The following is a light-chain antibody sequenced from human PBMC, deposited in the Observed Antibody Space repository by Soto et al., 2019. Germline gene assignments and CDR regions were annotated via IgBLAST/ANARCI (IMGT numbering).Light chain of an antibody. CDR2: EVS. V-gene: IGLV2-14*01. CDR1: SSDVGGYNY. J-gene: IGLJ1*01. CDR3: SSYTSSSTLLYV. Sequence: QSVLTQPASVSGSPGQSITISCTETSSDVGGYNYVSWYQQHPGKAPKLMIYEVSNRPSGVSNRFSGSRSGNTASLTISGLQAEDEADYYCSSYTSSSTLLYVFGTGTKVTVL.